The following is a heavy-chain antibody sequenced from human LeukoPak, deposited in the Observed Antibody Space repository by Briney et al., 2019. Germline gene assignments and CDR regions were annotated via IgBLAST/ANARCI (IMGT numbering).Heavy chain of an antibody. D-gene: IGHD3-3*01. J-gene: IGHJ4*02. Sequence: SETLSLTCAVYGGSFSGYYWSWIRQPPWKGLEWIGEINHSGSTNYNPSLKSRVTISVDTSKNRFSLKLSSVTAADTAVYYCARGMGFWSGYVVYWGQGTLVTVSS. V-gene: IGHV4-34*01. CDR1: GGSFSGYY. CDR2: INHSGST. CDR3: ARGMGFWSGYVVY.